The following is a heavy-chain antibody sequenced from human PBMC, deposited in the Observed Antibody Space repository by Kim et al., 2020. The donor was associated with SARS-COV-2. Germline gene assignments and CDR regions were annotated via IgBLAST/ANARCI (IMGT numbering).Heavy chain of an antibody. J-gene: IGHJ3*02. CDR3: VSGAVAGNDAFDI. Sequence: GGSLRLSCVASGFLLSRFGIHWVRQAPGKGLEWVTTISYDGSIQYYGDSVKGRFTISRDNSKNKVFLQMNNLRDEDTAVYYCVSGAVAGNDAFDIWGQGTMGIVSS. CDR1: GFLLSRFG. CDR2: ISYDGSIQ. D-gene: IGHD6-19*01. V-gene: IGHV3-30*03.